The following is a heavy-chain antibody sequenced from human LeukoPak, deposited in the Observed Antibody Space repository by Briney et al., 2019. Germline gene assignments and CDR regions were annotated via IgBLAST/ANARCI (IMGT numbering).Heavy chain of an antibody. D-gene: IGHD2-2*01. CDR3: ASHCSSTSCYDN. CDR2: ISAYNGNT. CDR1: GYTFTSYG. Sequence: SVKVSCKASGYTFTSYGISWVRQAPGQGLEWMGWISAYNGNTNYAQKLQGRVTMTTDTSTSTAYMELRSLRSDDTAVYYCASHCSSTSCYDNWGQGTLVTVSS. J-gene: IGHJ4*02. V-gene: IGHV1-18*01.